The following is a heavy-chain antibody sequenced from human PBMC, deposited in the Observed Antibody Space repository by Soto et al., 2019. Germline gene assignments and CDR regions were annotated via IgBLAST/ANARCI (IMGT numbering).Heavy chain of an antibody. D-gene: IGHD3-10*01. Sequence: SETLSLTCTVSGGSISSSSDYWGWIRQPPGKGLEWIGSIYYSGSTYYNPSLKSRVTISVDTSKNQFSLKLSSVTAADTAVYYCARQAQNLLWFGELLSSYYYYGMDVWGQGTTVTVSS. V-gene: IGHV4-39*01. CDR3: ARQAQNLLWFGELLSSYYYYGMDV. J-gene: IGHJ6*02. CDR2: IYYSGST. CDR1: GGSISSSSDY.